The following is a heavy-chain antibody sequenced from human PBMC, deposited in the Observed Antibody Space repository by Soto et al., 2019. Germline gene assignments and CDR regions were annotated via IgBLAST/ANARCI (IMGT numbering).Heavy chain of an antibody. CDR2: INPNSGGT. Sequence: GASVKLSCKASGYTFTGYYMHWVRQAPGQGLEWMGWINPNSGGTNYAQKFQGWVTMTRDTSISTAYMELSRLRSDDTAVYYCARGSDIVLVPATLPYGPDVSRHGTTVTVSS. V-gene: IGHV1-2*04. J-gene: IGHJ6*02. CDR3: ARGSDIVLVPATLPYGPDV. CDR1: GYTFTGYY. D-gene: IGHD2-2*01.